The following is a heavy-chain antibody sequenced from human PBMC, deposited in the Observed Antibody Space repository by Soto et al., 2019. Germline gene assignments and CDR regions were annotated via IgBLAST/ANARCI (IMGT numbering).Heavy chain of an antibody. J-gene: IGHJ5*02. CDR2: INPNSGGT. CDR1: GYTFTGYY. V-gene: IGHV1-2*04. Sequence: ASVKVSCKASGYTFTGYYMHWVRQAPGQGLEWMGWINPNSGGTNYAQKFQGWVTMARDTSISTAYMELSRLRSDDTAVYYCARDSAYGDYSNWFDPWGQGTLVTVSS. CDR3: ARDSAYGDYSNWFDP. D-gene: IGHD4-17*01.